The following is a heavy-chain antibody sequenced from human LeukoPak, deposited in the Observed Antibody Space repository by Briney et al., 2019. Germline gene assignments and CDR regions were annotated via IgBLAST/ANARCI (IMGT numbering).Heavy chain of an antibody. V-gene: IGHV4-39*01. CDR3: ARKHWGSEY. D-gene: IGHD7-27*01. CDR1: GDSVSRSDSY. Sequence: PSETLSLTCSVSGDSVSRSDSYWDWIRQPPGKGLEWIGTIYYSGRTYYSPSLKSRVTLSVDTSSNQFSLNLRSVTAADTAVYYCARKHWGSEYWGQGTLVTVSS. CDR2: IYYSGRT. J-gene: IGHJ4*02.